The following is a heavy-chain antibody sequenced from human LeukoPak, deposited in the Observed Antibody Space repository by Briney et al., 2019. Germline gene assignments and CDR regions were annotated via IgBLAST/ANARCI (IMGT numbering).Heavy chain of an antibody. CDR1: GGSISSGSYY. D-gene: IGHD1-26*01. V-gene: IGHV4-61*02. CDR3: ARDYLGAGTVGATSGY. J-gene: IGHJ4*02. CDR2: IYTSGST. Sequence: SETLSLTCTVSGGSISSGSYYWSWIRQPAGKGLEWIGRIYTSGSTNYNPSLKSRVTISVDTSKNQFSLKLSSVTAADTAVYYCARDYLGAGTVGATSGYWGQGTLVTVSS.